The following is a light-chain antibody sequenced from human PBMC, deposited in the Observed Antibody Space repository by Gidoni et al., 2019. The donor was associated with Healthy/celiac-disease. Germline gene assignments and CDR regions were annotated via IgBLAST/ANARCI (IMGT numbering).Light chain of an antibody. CDR2: AAS. CDR3: QQPSA. CDR1: QGISSY. Sequence: DTQLTQSPSFLSASVGDRVTITCRASQGISSYLAWYQQKPGKAPKLLIYAASTLQSGVPSRFSGSGSGTEFTLTISSLQTEDFATYYCQQPSAFGQGTKVEIK. J-gene: IGKJ1*01. V-gene: IGKV1-9*01.